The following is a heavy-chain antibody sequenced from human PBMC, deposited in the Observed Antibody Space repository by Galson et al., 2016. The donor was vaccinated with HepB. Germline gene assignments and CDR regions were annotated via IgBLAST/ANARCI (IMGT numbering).Heavy chain of an antibody. CDR2: IIPILGTA. V-gene: IGHV1-69*08. D-gene: IGHD3-3*01. J-gene: IGHJ4*02. CDR1: GGTFTSYT. Sequence: SVKVSCKASGGTFTSYTFNWVRQAPGQGLEWMGKIIPILGTANYAQKFQDKVTITADKSTSTAYMELSSLRFEDTAVYYRARMGRGYDFWSGYYYPADYWGQGTLVTVSS. CDR3: ARMGRGYDFWSGYYYPADY.